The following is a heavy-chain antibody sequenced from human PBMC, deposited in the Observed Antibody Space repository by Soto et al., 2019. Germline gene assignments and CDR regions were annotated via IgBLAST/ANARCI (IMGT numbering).Heavy chain of an antibody. Sequence: EVQLVESGGGLIQPGRSLRLSCAASGFNFDDYAMHWVRQAPGKDLEWVSGISWNSAVTAYADSVKGRLAVSRDNAKNSLYLHMTSLRPGDTALYYCAKDRYSSSFTSFDAWGQGTLVVVSS. V-gene: IGHV3-9*01. D-gene: IGHD1-26*01. CDR3: AKDRYSSSFTSFDA. J-gene: IGHJ5*02. CDR2: ISWNSAVT. CDR1: GFNFDDYA.